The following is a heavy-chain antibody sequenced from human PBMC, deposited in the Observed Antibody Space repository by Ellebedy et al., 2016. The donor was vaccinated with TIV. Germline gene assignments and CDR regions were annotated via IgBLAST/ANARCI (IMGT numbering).Heavy chain of an antibody. J-gene: IGHJ6*02. D-gene: IGHD2-8*02. CDR1: GFSFGDYA. CDR2: IRSKAYGGTT. CDR3: TRRGDPLVGYGMDV. Sequence: PGGSLRLSCTASGFSFGDYAMSWFRQAPGKGLEWVGFIRSKAYGGTTEYAASVKGRFTISRDDSKSIAYLQMNSLKSEDTAVYYCTRRGDPLVGYGMDVWGQGTTVTVSS. V-gene: IGHV3-49*03.